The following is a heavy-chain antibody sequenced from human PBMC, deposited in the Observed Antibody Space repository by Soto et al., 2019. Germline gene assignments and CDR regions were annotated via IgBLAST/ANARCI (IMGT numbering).Heavy chain of an antibody. Sequence: GGSLRLSCAASGFTFSSCAMGWVRQAPGKGLEWVSDIIDSGGSTYYTDSVKGRFTVSRDRSNNTLYLQMNSLRVEDAAIYYCAARKYCPSTTCFDYWGQGTPVTVSS. CDR1: GFTFSSCA. CDR2: IIDSGGST. D-gene: IGHD2-2*01. CDR3: AARKYCPSTTCFDY. J-gene: IGHJ4*02. V-gene: IGHV3-23*01.